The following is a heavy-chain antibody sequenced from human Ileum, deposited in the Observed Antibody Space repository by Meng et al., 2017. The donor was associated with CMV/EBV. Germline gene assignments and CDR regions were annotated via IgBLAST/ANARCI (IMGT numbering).Heavy chain of an antibody. Sequence: GSLRLSCKASGYSFVNYWIGWVRQLPGKGLEWMGIIYPDDSDTRYSPSFQGQVTISADKSISTAYLQWSSLKASDTAMYYCARTPSGSFDYWGQGTLVTVSS. D-gene: IGHD1-26*01. V-gene: IGHV5-51*01. J-gene: IGHJ4*02. CDR2: IYPDDSDT. CDR3: ARTPSGSFDY. CDR1: GYSFVNYW.